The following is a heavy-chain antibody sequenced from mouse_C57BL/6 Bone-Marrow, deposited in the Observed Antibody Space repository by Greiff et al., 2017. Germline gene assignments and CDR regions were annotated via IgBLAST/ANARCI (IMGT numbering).Heavy chain of an antibody. V-gene: IGHV1-78*01. J-gene: IGHJ2*01. Sequence: QVQLKESDAELVKPGASVKISCKVSGYTFTDHTIPWMKQRPEQGLDWIGYIYPRDGSTKYNEKFKGKATLTADKSSSTAYMQLNSLTSEDSAVYVCERGPYYYGSKYYFDYWGQGTTRTVSS. CDR2: IYPRDGST. CDR3: ERGPYYYGSKYYFDY. CDR1: GYTFTDHT. D-gene: IGHD1-1*01.